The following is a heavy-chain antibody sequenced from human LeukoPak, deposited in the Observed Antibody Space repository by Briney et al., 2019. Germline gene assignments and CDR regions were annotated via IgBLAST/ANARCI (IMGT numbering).Heavy chain of an antibody. CDR2: INPSGGST. Sequence: ASVKVPCKASGYTFTSYYMHWVRQAPGQGLEWMGIINPSGGSTSYAQKFQGRVTMTRDTSTSTVYMKLSSLRSEDTAMYYCARRGNYDNLWGNSLNNWGQGTLVTVSS. CDR3: ARRGNYDNLWGNSLNN. V-gene: IGHV1-46*01. J-gene: IGHJ4*02. CDR1: GYTFTSYY. D-gene: IGHD3-16*01.